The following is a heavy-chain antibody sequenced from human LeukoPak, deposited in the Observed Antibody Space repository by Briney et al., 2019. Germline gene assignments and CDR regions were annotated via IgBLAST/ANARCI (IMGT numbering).Heavy chain of an antibody. Sequence: PGGSLRLSCATSGFTFSSHWMSWVRQAPGKGLEWVSAISGSGGSTYYADSVKGRFTISRDNSKNTLYLQMNSLRAEDTAVYYCAVEQQLLTTEAFDIWGQGTMVTVSS. CDR1: GFTFSSHW. CDR3: AVEQQLLTTEAFDI. CDR2: ISGSGGST. V-gene: IGHV3-23*01. D-gene: IGHD6-13*01. J-gene: IGHJ3*02.